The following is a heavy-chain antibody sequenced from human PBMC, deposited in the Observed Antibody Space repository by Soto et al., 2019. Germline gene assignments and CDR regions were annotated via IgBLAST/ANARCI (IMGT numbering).Heavy chain of an antibody. J-gene: IGHJ4*02. CDR3: ARGYRDY. V-gene: IGHV3-74*01. CDR2: ITSDGSSI. Sequence: EVQLVESGGGLVQPGGSLRLSCVASGFTFSNYWMHWVRQAPGERLVWVSRITSDGSSIIYADSVKGRFIISRDNTKNTLYLQMNSLRAEDTAVYYCARGYRDYWGQGTLVTVSS. CDR1: GFTFSNYW. D-gene: IGHD5-12*01.